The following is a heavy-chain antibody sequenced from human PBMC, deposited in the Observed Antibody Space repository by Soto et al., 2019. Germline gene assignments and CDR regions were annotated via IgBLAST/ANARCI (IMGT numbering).Heavy chain of an antibody. J-gene: IGHJ4*02. V-gene: IGHV5-51*01. CDR2: IYPGDSDT. CDR3: ARQGGCSGGSCYFSLYYFDY. CDR1: GYSFTSYW. D-gene: IGHD2-15*01. Sequence: ETLSLSCKGSGYSFTSYWIGWVRQMPGKGLEWMGIIYPGDSDTRYSPSFQGQVTISADKSISTAYLQWSSLKASDTAMYYCARQGGCSGGSCYFSLYYFDYWGQGTLVTVSS.